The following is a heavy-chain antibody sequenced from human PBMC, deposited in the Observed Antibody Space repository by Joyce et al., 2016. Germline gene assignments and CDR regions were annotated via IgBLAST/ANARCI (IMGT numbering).Heavy chain of an antibody. V-gene: IGHV3-66*01. CDR3: TRDMGYHDPSGDCYELVLDL. Sequence: EVKLVESGGGLVQPGGSLRLSCEGSGITVKSDYMTWVRMATGKGLECISVIKGGVRTTIADYVQCRFTISSADSKNTVHLQMNNVRVEDAAVYYCTRDMGYHDPSGDCYELVLDLRAQATQVTVSS. D-gene: IGHD2-21*02. CDR1: GITVKSDY. CDR2: IKGGVRT. J-gene: IGHJ5*02.